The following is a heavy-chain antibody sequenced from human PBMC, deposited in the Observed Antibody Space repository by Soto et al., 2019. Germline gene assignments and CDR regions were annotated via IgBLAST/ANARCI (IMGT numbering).Heavy chain of an antibody. Sequence: PSETLSLTCAVYGGSFSGYYWSCIRQPPGKGLEWIGEINHSGSTNYNPSLKSRVTISVDTSKNQFSLKLSSVTAADTAVYYCARRPRGYYDFWSGYYVGPSFDYWGQGTLVTVSS. D-gene: IGHD3-3*01. J-gene: IGHJ4*02. CDR2: INHSGST. CDR1: GGSFSGYY. V-gene: IGHV4-34*01. CDR3: ARRPRGYYDFWSGYYVGPSFDY.